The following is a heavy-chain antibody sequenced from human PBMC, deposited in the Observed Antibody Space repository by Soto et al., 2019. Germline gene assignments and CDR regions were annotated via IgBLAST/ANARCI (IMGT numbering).Heavy chain of an antibody. Sequence: QVQLQESGPGLVKPSQTLSLTCTVSGGSISSGDSYWTWIRQPPGKGLEWIGYIYSSGSTYYNPSLKSRITISLDTAKNQFSLKLSSVSAADTAVYYCALSLGRAFDYWGQGTLVTVSS. CDR2: IYSSGST. J-gene: IGHJ4*02. CDR3: ALSLGRAFDY. D-gene: IGHD2-15*01. CDR1: GGSISSGDSY. V-gene: IGHV4-30-4*01.